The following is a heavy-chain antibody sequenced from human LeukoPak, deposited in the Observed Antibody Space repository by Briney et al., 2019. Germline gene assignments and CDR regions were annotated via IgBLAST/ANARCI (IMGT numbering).Heavy chain of an antibody. D-gene: IGHD2-2*01. CDR1: GYTLTELS. J-gene: IGHJ6*02. V-gene: IGHV1-24*01. CDR2: FDPEDGET. Sequence: ASVKVSCKVSGYTLTELSMHWVRQAPGKGLEWMGGFDPEDGETIYAQKFQGRVTMTEDTSTDTAYMELSSLRSEDTAVYYCATGLHCSSTRCQFYGMDVWGQGTTVTVSS. CDR3: ATGLHCSSTRCQFYGMDV.